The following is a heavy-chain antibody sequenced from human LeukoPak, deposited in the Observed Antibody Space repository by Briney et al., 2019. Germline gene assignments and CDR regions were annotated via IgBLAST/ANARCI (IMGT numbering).Heavy chain of an antibody. CDR3: AKARFTVTNYFDY. J-gene: IGHJ4*02. V-gene: IGHV3-23*01. D-gene: IGHD4-17*01. CDR2: SSSGGGST. CDR1: GFTLSSYA. Sequence: GGSLRLSCAASGFTLSSYAMIWVRQAPGKGLEWVSASSSGGGSTYYADSVKGRFTISRDNSKNTLYLQMNSLRAEDTAVYYCAKARFTVTNYFDYWGQGTLVTVSS.